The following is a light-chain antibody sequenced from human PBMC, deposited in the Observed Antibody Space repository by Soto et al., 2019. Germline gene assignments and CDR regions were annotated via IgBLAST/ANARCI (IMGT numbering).Light chain of an antibody. V-gene: IGKV3-20*01. CDR3: QQYGRSPGLLT. CDR1: QSVTNSY. CDR2: AAS. J-gene: IGKJ3*01. Sequence: EIVLTQSPGTLSLSPGERVILSCRASQSVTNSYLAWYQQKPGQAPRLLIYAASTRATGIPDRFSGSGSGTDFTLTISRLEPEDFAVYYCQQYGRSPGLLTFGPGTTVDIK.